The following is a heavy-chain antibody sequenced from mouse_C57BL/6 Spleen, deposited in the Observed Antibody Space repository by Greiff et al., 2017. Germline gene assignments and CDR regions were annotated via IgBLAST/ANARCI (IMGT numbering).Heavy chain of an antibody. V-gene: IGHV1-69*01. CDR3: ARSRTMVTTSLYYYAMDY. Sequence: QVHVKQPGAELVMPGASVKLSCKASGYTFTSYWMHWVKQRPGQGLEWIGEIDPSDSYTNYNQKFKGKSTLTVDKSSSTAYMQLSSLTSEDSAVYYCARSRTMVTTSLYYYAMDYWGQGTSVTVSS. CDR1: GYTFTSYW. CDR2: IDPSDSYT. J-gene: IGHJ4*01. D-gene: IGHD2-2*01.